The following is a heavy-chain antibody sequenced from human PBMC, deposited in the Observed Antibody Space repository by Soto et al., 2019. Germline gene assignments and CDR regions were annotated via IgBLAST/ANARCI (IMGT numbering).Heavy chain of an antibody. D-gene: IGHD5-18*01. CDR1: GYTFAIYD. Sequence: QVQLVQSGAEVKKPGASVKVSCKASGYTFAIYDINWVRQAAGQGLESMGWMNPNSGVTDYAQKFQGRVTMTRDTSISTAYMEVGGLSSEDTAVYYCARSYTYGHFDYWGQGTPVTVSS. CDR2: MNPNSGVT. CDR3: ARSYTYGHFDY. J-gene: IGHJ4*02. V-gene: IGHV1-8*01.